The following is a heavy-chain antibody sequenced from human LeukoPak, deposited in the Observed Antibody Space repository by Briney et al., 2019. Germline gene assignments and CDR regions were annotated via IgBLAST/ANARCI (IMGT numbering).Heavy chain of an antibody. D-gene: IGHD1-26*01. V-gene: IGHV4-30-2*01. J-gene: IGHJ4*02. CDR1: GGSISSGGYS. CDR2: FYHSGST. Sequence: SETLSLTCAVSGGSISSGGYSWGWIRQPPGKGLEWIAYFYHSGSTYYNPSLKSRVTISVDTSKNQFSLKLSSVTAADTAVYYCARDSGSFPFDYWGQGTLVTVSS. CDR3: ARDSGSFPFDY.